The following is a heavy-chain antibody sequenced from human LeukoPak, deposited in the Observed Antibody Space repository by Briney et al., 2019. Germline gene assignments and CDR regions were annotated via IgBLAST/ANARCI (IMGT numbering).Heavy chain of an antibody. CDR2: INKDRSEK. CDR1: GFTFTTDS. CDR3: ARDASGYALYFDY. J-gene: IGHJ4*02. Sequence: GGSLRLSCAASGFTFTTDSMTSVRQAPGKGLGWVANINKDRSEKYQVDSVRGRFTISRDNAKNSRYLQMNSLRAEDTAVYYCARDASGYALYFDYWGQGTLVTVSS. D-gene: IGHD5-12*01. V-gene: IGHV3-7*01.